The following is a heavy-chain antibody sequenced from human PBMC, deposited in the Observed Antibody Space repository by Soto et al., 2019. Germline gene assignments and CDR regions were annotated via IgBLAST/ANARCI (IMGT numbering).Heavy chain of an antibody. J-gene: IGHJ6*02. CDR2: INAGNGNT. CDR1: GYTYTSYA. V-gene: IGHV1-3*01. CDR3: ASFSKVYYYYGMDV. Sequence: ASVKVSCKASGYTYTSYAMHWVRQAPGQRLEWMGCINAGNGNTEYSQKFQGRVTITRDTSASTAYMELSSLRSEDTAVYYCASFSKVYYYYGMDVWGQGTTVTVSS.